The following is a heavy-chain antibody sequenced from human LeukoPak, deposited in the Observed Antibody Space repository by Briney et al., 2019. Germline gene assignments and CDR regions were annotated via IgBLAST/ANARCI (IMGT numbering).Heavy chain of an antibody. D-gene: IGHD4-17*01. Sequence: SQTLSPTCTVSGASISSSSYYWGWIRQPSGNGLEWFGSIYYSGSTYYNPSLKSRVTISVDTSKNQFSLKLSSVTAADTAVYYCARHASVGAVTGLDYWGQGTLVTVSS. CDR2: IYYSGST. CDR3: ARHASVGAVTGLDY. V-gene: IGHV4-39*01. CDR1: GASISSSSYY. J-gene: IGHJ4*02.